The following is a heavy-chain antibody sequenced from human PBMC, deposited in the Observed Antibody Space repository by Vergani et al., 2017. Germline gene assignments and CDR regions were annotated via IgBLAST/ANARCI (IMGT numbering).Heavy chain of an antibody. Sequence: EVQLLESGGGLVQPGGSLRLSCAASGFTFSSYSMNWVRQAPGKGLEWVSYISSSSSTIYYADSVKGRFTISRDNAKNSLYLQMNSLRAEDTAVYYCARDANLGELSLYDYWGQGTLVTVSS. CDR2: ISSSSSTI. CDR3: ARDANLGELSLYDY. D-gene: IGHD3-16*02. CDR1: GFTFSSYS. J-gene: IGHJ4*02. V-gene: IGHV3-48*04.